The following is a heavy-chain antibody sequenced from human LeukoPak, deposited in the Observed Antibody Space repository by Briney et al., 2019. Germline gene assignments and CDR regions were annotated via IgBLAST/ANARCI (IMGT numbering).Heavy chain of an antibody. CDR3: ARGSRYGDYPYYCDF. Sequence: GGSLRLSCAASGFTFSSYAMSWVRQAPGKGLEWVSGISGSGGSTYYADSVKGRFTISRDNSKNTVLLQMNNLRLEDAAVYYCARGSRYGDYPYYCDFWGQGTLVTVSS. CDR2: ISGSGGST. CDR1: GFTFSSYA. D-gene: IGHD4-17*01. J-gene: IGHJ4*02. V-gene: IGHV3-23*01.